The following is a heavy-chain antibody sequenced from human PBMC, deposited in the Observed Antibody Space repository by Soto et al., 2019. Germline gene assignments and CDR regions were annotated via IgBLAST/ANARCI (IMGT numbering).Heavy chain of an antibody. Sequence: QVQLVESGGGVVQPGRSLRLSCAASGFTFSSYGMHWVRQAPGKGLEWVAVIWYDGSNKYYADSVKGRFTISRDNSKNTLYLQMNSVRAEDTAVYYCARGGDYYYGMDVWGQGTTVTVSS. CDR1: GFTFSSYG. J-gene: IGHJ6*02. V-gene: IGHV3-33*01. CDR2: IWYDGSNK. CDR3: ARGGDYYYGMDV.